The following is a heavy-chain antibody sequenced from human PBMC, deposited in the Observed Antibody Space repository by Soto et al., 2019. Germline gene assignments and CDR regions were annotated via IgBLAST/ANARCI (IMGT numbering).Heavy chain of an antibody. Sequence: QVQLVQSGAEVKKPGASVKVSCEASGYTFTDYFIHWVRQAPGQGLEWIGWINPKNGRTFYGPNFQGRVSLTKDTPTITGYLELGGMRADDTAVYYGAGRGGGGQWVRRFDPWGQGTLVRVSS. D-gene: IGHD6-19*01. V-gene: IGHV1-2*02. CDR2: INPKNGRT. CDR1: GYTFTDYF. CDR3: AGRGGGGQWVRRFDP. J-gene: IGHJ5*02.